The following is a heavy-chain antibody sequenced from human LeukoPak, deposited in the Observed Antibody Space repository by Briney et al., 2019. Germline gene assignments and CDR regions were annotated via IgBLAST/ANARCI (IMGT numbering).Heavy chain of an antibody. Sequence: SETLSLTCAVYGGSFSGYYWSWIRQPPGKGLEWIGEINHSGSTNYNPSLKSRVTISVDTSKNQFSLKLSSVTAADTAVYYCARGPPVYGLDYWGQGTLVTVSS. J-gene: IGHJ4*02. V-gene: IGHV4-34*01. CDR3: ARGPPVYGLDY. CDR2: INHSGST. D-gene: IGHD5/OR15-5a*01. CDR1: GGSFSGYY.